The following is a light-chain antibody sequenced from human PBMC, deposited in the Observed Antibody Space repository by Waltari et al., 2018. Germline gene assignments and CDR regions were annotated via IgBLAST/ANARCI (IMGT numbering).Light chain of an antibody. J-gene: IGLJ3*02. CDR2: DVS. CDR1: RNDIGSYNY. V-gene: IGLV2-11*01. CDR3: CSYAGSYTWV. Sequence: QSALTQPRSVSGSPGQSVTISCTGTRNDIGSYNYVSWYQHHPGKAPKFIIFDVSKRPSWFPALFSGSKSGKTASLTISGLQADDEADYYCCSYAGSYTWVFGGGTKLTVL.